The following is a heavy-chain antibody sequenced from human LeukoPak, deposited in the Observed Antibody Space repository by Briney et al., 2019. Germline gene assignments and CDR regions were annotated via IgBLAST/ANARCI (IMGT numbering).Heavy chain of an antibody. J-gene: IGHJ4*02. CDR3: ARDRDYGGILEH. V-gene: IGHV3-30-3*01. D-gene: IGHD4-23*01. CDR2: ISYDGSKE. Sequence: PGGSLILSCAASGFTFSTSTMQWVRQAPGKGLEWVAIISYDGSKEYYAVSVKGRFTISRDNSKNTLYLQMDSLRGEDTAVYFCARDRDYGGILEHGGQGALVTVSS. CDR1: GFTFSTST.